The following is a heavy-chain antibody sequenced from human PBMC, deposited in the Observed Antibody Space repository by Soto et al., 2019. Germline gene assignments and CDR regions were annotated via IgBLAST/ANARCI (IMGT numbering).Heavy chain of an antibody. V-gene: IGHV3-53*03. CDR2: IYSGGNR. Sequence: GGSLRLSCVATGFSVSSSYMSWVRQAPGKGLEWVSVIYSGGNRYYADSVERRFSISRDNSKNTLFLHMNGLRAEDTAMYYCGRGSSDSSGTLRVDYWGQGTLGTVSS. D-gene: IGHD1-7*01. CDR1: GFSVSSSY. J-gene: IGHJ4*02. CDR3: GRGSSDSSGTLRVDY.